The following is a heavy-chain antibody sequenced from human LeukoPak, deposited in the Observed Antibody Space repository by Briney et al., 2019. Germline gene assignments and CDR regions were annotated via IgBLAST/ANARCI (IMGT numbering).Heavy chain of an antibody. Sequence: GGSLRLSCVVSGFNLSNYGMNWVRQAPGKGLEWVSSISRGSIHIYYGDSVEGRFTISRDNAKNSLYLQMNSLRAEDTAVYYCARVPDFWSGYYVDHWGQGTLVTVSS. D-gene: IGHD3-3*01. CDR3: ARVPDFWSGYYVDH. V-gene: IGHV3-21*01. CDR1: GFNLSNYG. CDR2: ISRGSIHI. J-gene: IGHJ4*02.